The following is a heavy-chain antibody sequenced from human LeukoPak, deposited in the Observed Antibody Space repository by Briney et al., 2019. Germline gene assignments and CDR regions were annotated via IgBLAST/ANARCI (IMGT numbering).Heavy chain of an antibody. D-gene: IGHD4-17*01. J-gene: IGHJ4*02. V-gene: IGHV3-23*01. CDR1: GFTFSSYA. Sequence: GGSLRLSCAASGFTFSSYAMSWVRQAPGKGLEWVSGISGSSGSTYYADSVKGRFTISRDNSKNTLYLQMNSLRAEDTAVYYCAKDPKTTVTTGGLFDYWGQGTLPTVSS. CDR3: AKDPKTTVTTGGLFDY. CDR2: ISGSSGST.